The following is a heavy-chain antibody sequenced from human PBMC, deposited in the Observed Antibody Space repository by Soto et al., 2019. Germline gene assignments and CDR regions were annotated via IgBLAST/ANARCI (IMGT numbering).Heavy chain of an antibody. V-gene: IGHV3-23*01. D-gene: IGHD1-1*01. J-gene: IGHJ3*02. CDR2: ISSSGGTT. CDR1: EFTFSNYA. Sequence: EVQVLESGGGLVQPGGSLRLSCVGSEFTFSNYAMNWVRQAPGEGPEWVSLISSSGGTTYYADSVKGRFSISRDNSKNTLYLQMNSLRVEDTAIYYCAKDIQGRGATTGDDAFDIWGQGTMVTVSS. CDR3: AKDIQGRGATTGDDAFDI.